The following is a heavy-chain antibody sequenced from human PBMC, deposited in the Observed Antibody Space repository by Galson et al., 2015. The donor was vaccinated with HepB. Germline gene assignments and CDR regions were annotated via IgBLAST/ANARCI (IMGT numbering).Heavy chain of an antibody. J-gene: IGHJ4*02. CDR3: AKELGYCSGGSCPVDY. D-gene: IGHD2-15*01. V-gene: IGHV3-30*18. Sequence: SLRLSCAASGFTFSSYGMHWVRQAPGKGLEWVAVISYDGSNKYYADSVKGRFTISRDNSKNTLYLQMNSLRAEDTAVYYCAKELGYCSGGSCPVDYWGQGTLVTVSS. CDR2: ISYDGSNK. CDR1: GFTFSSYG.